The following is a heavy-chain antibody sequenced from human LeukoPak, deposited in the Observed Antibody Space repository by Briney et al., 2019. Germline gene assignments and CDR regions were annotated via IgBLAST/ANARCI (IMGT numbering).Heavy chain of an antibody. J-gene: IGHJ2*01. Sequence: QPGGSLRLSCAASGFTVSSNYMSWVRQAPGKGLEWVSVIYSGGNTYYADSVKGRFTISRDNSKNTLYLQMNSLRAEDTAVYYCTTNIGPDSSGYYSNWYFDLWGRGTLVTVSS. CDR2: IYSGGNT. CDR3: TTNIGPDSSGYYSNWYFDL. CDR1: GFTVSSNY. V-gene: IGHV3-53*01. D-gene: IGHD3-22*01.